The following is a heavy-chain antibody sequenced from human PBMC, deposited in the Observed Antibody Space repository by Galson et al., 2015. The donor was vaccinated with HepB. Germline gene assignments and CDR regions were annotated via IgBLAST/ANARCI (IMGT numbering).Heavy chain of an antibody. CDR1: GGSISSSSYY. V-gene: IGHV4-39*07. CDR3: ARGEDSSSPGLDWFDP. CDR2: IYYSGST. Sequence: ETLSLTCTVSGGSISSSSYYWGWIRQPPGKGLEWIGSIYYSGSTYYNPSLKSRVTISVDTSKNQFSLKLSSVTAADTAVYYCARGEDSSSPGLDWFDPWGQGTLVTVSS. D-gene: IGHD6-13*01. J-gene: IGHJ5*02.